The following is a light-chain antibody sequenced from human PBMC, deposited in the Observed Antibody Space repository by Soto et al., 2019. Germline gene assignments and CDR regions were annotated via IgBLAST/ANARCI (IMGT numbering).Light chain of an antibody. Sequence: DIQMTQSPSTLSASVGDRVTITCRASQSISSWLSWYQQKPGKAPRLLIYKASDLESGVPSRFSGSGSGTDFTLTISILQPDDFAAYYCQQYNSDAPLTFGGGTKVDIK. CDR3: QQYNSDAPLT. J-gene: IGKJ4*01. V-gene: IGKV1-5*03. CDR1: QSISSW. CDR2: KAS.